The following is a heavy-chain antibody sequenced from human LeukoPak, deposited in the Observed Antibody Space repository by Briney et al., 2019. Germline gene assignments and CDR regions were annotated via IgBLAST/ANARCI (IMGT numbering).Heavy chain of an antibody. V-gene: IGHV3-30*04. CDR1: GFTFSSYA. Sequence: PGGSLRLSCAASGFTFSSYAMHWVRQAPGKGLEWVAVISYDGSNKYYADSVKGRFTISRDNSKNTLYLQMNSLRAGDTAVYYCARDRISRENDAFDIWGQGTMVTVSS. D-gene: IGHD2/OR15-2a*01. CDR2: ISYDGSNK. J-gene: IGHJ3*02. CDR3: ARDRISRENDAFDI.